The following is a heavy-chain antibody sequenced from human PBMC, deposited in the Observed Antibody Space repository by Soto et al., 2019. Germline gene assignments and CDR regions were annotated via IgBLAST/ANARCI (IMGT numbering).Heavy chain of an antibody. J-gene: IGHJ4*02. Sequence: PGGSVRLSCAASGFTFSSYTMHWVRQAPGEGLEWVPSISSSSSYIYYEDSVKGRFTISRDNAKNSLYLQMNSLRAEDTAVYYCVRSLGVNYDSSGYSNFDYWGQGT. CDR2: ISSSSSYI. V-gene: IGHV3-21*01. CDR1: GFTFSSYT. CDR3: VRSLGVNYDSSGYSNFDY. D-gene: IGHD3-22*01.